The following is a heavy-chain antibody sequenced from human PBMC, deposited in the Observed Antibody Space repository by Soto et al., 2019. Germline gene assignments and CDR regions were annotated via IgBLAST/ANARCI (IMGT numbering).Heavy chain of an antibody. CDR2: ISSSSSYI. Sequence: GGSLRLSCAASGFTFSSYSMNWVRQAPGKGLEWVSSISSSSSYIYYADSVKGRFTISRDNAKNSLYLQMNSLRAEDTAVYYCARVSGGPNYYGMDDWGQGTTVTVSS. V-gene: IGHV3-21*01. J-gene: IGHJ6*02. D-gene: IGHD2-15*01. CDR1: GFTFSSYS. CDR3: ARVSGGPNYYGMDD.